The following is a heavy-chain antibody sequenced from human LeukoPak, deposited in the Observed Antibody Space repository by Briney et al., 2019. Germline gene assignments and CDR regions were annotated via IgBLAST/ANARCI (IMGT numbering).Heavy chain of an antibody. CDR3: VGKKYYYDSSGLYYFDY. CDR2: ISWNSGSI. V-gene: IGHV3-9*01. CDR1: GFTFDDYA. J-gene: IGHJ4*02. Sequence: GGSLRLSCAASGFTFDDYAMHWVRQAPGKGLEWVSGISWNSGSIGYADSVKGRFTISRDNSKNTLYLQMNSLRAEDTAVYYCVGKKYYYDSSGLYYFDYWGQGTLVTVSS. D-gene: IGHD3-22*01.